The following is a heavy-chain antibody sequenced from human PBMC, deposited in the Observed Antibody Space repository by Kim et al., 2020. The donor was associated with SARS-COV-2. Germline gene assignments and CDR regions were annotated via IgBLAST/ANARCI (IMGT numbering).Heavy chain of an antibody. V-gene: IGHV4-39*01. D-gene: IGHD3-22*01. CDR2: IYYSGST. Sequence: SETLSLTCTVSGGSISSSSYYWGWIRQPPGKGLEWIGSIYYSGSTYYNPSLKSRVTISVDTSKNQFSLKLSSVTAADTAVYYCASRGYDSSEDGMDVWGQGTTVTVSS. CDR3: ASRGYDSSEDGMDV. CDR1: GGSISSSSYY. J-gene: IGHJ6*02.